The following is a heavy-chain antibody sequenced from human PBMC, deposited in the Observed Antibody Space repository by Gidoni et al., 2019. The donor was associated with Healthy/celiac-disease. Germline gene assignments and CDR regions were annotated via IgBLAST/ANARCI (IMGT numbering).Heavy chain of an antibody. V-gene: IGHV3-30*18. D-gene: IGHD3-3*01. CDR2: ISYDGSNK. J-gene: IGHJ6*02. CDR1: GFTFSSYG. Sequence: QVQLVESVGGVVQPGRSLRLSCAASGFTFSSYGMHWVRQAPGKGLEWVAVISYDGSNKYYADSVKGRFTISRDNSKNTLYLQMNSLRAEDTAVYYCAKDPCRTILCYGMDVWGQGTTVTVSS. CDR3: AKDPCRTILCYGMDV.